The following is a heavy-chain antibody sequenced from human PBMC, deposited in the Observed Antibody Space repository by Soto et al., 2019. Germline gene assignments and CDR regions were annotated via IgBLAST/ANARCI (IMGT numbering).Heavy chain of an antibody. CDR1: GGSFSGYY. J-gene: IGHJ4*02. CDR3: ARGIGYCSSINCYSSRRLRFDS. CDR2: VNHSGTT. D-gene: IGHD2-2*01. V-gene: IGHV4-34*01. Sequence: QVQLQQWGAGLLKPSETLSLTCAVYGGSFSGYYWTWIRQSPEKGLEWIGEVNHSGTTYYNPSLTTRVTISVNTPKNQFSLKMRSVTAADTAVYYCARGIGYCSSINCYSSRRLRFDSWGQGTLVTVAS.